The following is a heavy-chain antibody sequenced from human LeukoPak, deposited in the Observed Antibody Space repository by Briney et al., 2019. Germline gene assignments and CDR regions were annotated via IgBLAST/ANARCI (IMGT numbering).Heavy chain of an antibody. V-gene: IGHV3-23*01. J-gene: IGHJ4*02. CDR1: GLTFSTYA. CDR3: AKDKAPGSWHTPSDC. CDR2: ISASGGTT. D-gene: IGHD6-13*01. Sequence: PGGSLTLSCAASGLTFSTYAMSWVRQAPGKGLEWVSGISASGGTTYYADSVKGRFTISRDNSKNTLYLQMNSLRGEDTAVYYCAKDKAPGSWHTPSDCWGQGTLVTVSS.